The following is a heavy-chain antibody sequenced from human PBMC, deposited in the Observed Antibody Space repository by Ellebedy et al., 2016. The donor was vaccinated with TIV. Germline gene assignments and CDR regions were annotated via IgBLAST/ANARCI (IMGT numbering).Heavy chain of an antibody. CDR2: FYYTGST. CDR1: GDSISSYF. CDR3: ASWGDYGGNRHLDY. J-gene: IGHJ4*02. D-gene: IGHD4-23*01. Sequence: SETLSLTXTVSGDSISSYFWSWIRQPPDKGLEWIGHFYYTGSTNYNPSLKGRVTISGDTSKNQFSLELSSVTAADTAVYYCASWGDYGGNRHLDYWGQGTLLTVSS. V-gene: IGHV4-59*01.